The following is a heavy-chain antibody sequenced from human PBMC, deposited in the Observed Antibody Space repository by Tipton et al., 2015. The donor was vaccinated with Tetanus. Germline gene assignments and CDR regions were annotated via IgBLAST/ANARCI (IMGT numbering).Heavy chain of an antibody. D-gene: IGHD6-19*01. V-gene: IGHV3-9*01. CDR2: ISWNRGSI. Sequence: SLRLSCAASGFTFDDYAMHWVRQAPGKGLEWVSGISWNRGSIGYADSVKGRFTISRDNAKNSLYLQMNSLRAEDTAFYYCAKVSPNTSGCLDYWGQGTLVTVSS. CDR1: GFTFDDYA. J-gene: IGHJ4*02. CDR3: AKVSPNTSGCLDY.